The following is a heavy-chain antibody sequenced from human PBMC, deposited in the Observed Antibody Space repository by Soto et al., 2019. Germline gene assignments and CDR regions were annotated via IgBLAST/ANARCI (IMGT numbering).Heavy chain of an antibody. CDR2: ISHSGST. J-gene: IGHJ3*02. Sequence: SETLSLTCGVHGGSFSGHYWSWIRQSPGKGLERIGEISHSGSTSYNPSLNSRLTISVDTSTNQFSLRLSSVTAADTAVYYCARFQAGNYYAFEIWGKGTMVT. CDR1: GGSFSGHY. V-gene: IGHV4-34*01. D-gene: IGHD1-26*01. CDR3: ARFQAGNYYAFEI.